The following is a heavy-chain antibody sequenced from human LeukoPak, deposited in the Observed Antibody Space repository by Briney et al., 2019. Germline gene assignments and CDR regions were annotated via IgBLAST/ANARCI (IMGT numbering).Heavy chain of an antibody. CDR3: ARLSLTTVTTDY. CDR1: GFTFSSYT. Sequence: PGGSLRLSCAASGFTFSSYTMNWVRQAPGKGLEWVSYISSSGRTIYYADSVKGRSTISRDNAKNSLYLQMNSLRADDTAVYYCARLSLTTVTTDYWGQGTLVTVSS. D-gene: IGHD4-17*01. V-gene: IGHV3-48*04. J-gene: IGHJ4*02. CDR2: ISSSGRTI.